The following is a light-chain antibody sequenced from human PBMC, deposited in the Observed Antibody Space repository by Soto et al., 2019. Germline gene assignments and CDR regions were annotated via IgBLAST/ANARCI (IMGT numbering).Light chain of an antibody. J-gene: IGKJ2*01. V-gene: IGKV4-1*01. CDR3: QQYYGSPYT. Sequence: DIVMTQSPDSLAVSLGERATINCKSSQSVLYRSNKKNSLGWYQQKPGQPPKLLISRASARESGVPDRFSGSGSGTDFTLTISSLQAEDVAVYYCQQYYGSPYTFGQGTKLEIK. CDR1: QSVLYRSNKKNS. CDR2: RAS.